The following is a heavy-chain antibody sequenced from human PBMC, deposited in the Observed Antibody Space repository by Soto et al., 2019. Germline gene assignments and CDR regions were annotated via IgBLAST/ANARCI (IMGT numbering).Heavy chain of an antibody. CDR1: GVSFNNNG. J-gene: IGHJ6*02. Sequence: QVQLVQSGAEVKKPGSSVKVSCKTSGVSFNNNGIGWVRQAPGHGLEWMGGVSPPFRTSNYARKCQGRISITADASTGTVNMELSSLTSEDTAQYYCARVLYYGSGSYSPYGMDVWGQGTTVTVPS. V-gene: IGHV1-69*01. CDR3: ARVLYYGSGSYSPYGMDV. CDR2: VSPPFRTS. D-gene: IGHD3-10*01.